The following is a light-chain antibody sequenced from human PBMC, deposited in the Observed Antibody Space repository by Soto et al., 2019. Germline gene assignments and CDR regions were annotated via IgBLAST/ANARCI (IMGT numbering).Light chain of an antibody. V-gene: IGKV2D-29*01. CDR3: MQIIRLPDT. CDR2: EAS. Sequence: ITLTQTPYALSVSPGQPASISCRPSQSLVHSDGKSHLYWYLQKPGQPPQLLIYEASNRFSGVPDRFSGSGSGTDFTLKISRVEAEDVGVYYCMQIIRLPDTFGQGTKVDIK. J-gene: IGKJ2*01. CDR1: QSLVHSDGKSH.